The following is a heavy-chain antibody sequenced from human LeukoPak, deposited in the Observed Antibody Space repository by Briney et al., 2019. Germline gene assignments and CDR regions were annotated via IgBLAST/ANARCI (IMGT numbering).Heavy chain of an antibody. CDR1: GYTFTGYF. CDR2: INPNSGVT. J-gene: IGHJ3*02. D-gene: IGHD3-22*01. V-gene: IGHV1-2*04. CDR3: ARTYYYGSSGANDAFDI. Sequence: GASVKVSCKASGYTFTGYFMHWVRQAPGQGLEWMGLINPNSGVTNYAQKFQGWVTMTRDTSISTAYMELSRLRSDDTAVYYCARTYYYGSSGANDAFDIWGQGTMVTVSS.